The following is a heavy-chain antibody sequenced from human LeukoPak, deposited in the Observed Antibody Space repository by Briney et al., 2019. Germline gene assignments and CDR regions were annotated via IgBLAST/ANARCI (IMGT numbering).Heavy chain of an antibody. D-gene: IGHD3-16*01. J-gene: IGHJ4*02. CDR3: ARDPSTGEDY. CDR1: GFTFGKYW. V-gene: IGHV3-7*01. CDR2: IKLDGSEK. Sequence: GGSLRLSCVASGFTFGKYWMSWVRQAPGKGLEWVVNIKLDGSEKNYVDSVKGRFTISRDNAKNSLYLQMNSLRAEDTAVYYCARDPSTGEDYWGQGTLVTVSS.